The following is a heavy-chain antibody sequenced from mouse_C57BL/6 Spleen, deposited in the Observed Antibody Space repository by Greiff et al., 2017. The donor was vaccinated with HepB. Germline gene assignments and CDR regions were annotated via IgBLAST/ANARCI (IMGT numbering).Heavy chain of an antibody. CDR1: GFTFSSYA. J-gene: IGHJ2*01. CDR3: ARDEITTDYFDY. V-gene: IGHV5-4*01. Sequence: EVKLVESGGGLVKPGGSLKLSCAASGFTFSSYAMSWVRQTPEKRLEWVATISDGGSYTYYPDNVKGRFTISRDNAKNNLYLQMSHLKSEDTAMYYCARDEITTDYFDYWGQGTTLTVSS. D-gene: IGHD2-4*01. CDR2: ISDGGSYT.